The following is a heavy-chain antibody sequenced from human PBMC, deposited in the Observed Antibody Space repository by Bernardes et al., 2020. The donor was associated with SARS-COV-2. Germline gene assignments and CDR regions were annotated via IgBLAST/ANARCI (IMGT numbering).Heavy chain of an antibody. J-gene: IGHJ4*02. CDR3: ARETPTRGLYYFDY. V-gene: IGHV3-74*01. CDR1: GFTFSDYW. CDR2: VHSDGTTK. D-gene: IGHD3-10*01. Sequence: ETLSLSCAASGFTFSDYWMHWVRQVPGKGLVWVSRVHSDGTTKFYADSVKGRFIISRDNSRDTLHLQMNSLRAEDTAVYYCARETPTRGLYYFDYWGQGALVTVSS.